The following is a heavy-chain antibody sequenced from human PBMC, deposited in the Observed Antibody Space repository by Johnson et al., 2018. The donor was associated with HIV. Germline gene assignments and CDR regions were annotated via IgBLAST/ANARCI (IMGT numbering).Heavy chain of an antibody. CDR2: IKQDGSEK. V-gene: IGHV3-7*05. CDR3: ARDAKYYYDSSGYYYEHDAFDI. CDR1: GFTFSNYW. Sequence: VQLVESGGGLVQPGGSLRLSCAASGFTFSNYWMSWVRQAPGKGLEWVANIKQDGSEKYYVDSVKGRFTISRDNAKNSLYLQMNSLRAEDTAVYYCARDAKYYYDSSGYYYEHDAFDIWGQGTMVTVSS. J-gene: IGHJ3*02. D-gene: IGHD3-22*01.